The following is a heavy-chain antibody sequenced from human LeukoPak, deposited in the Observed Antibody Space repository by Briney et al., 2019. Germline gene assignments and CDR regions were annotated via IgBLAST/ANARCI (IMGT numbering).Heavy chain of an antibody. V-gene: IGHV3-53*01. D-gene: IGHD3-22*01. CDR1: GIAVTTNY. CDR3: ASPSNNSRYAFDY. J-gene: IGHJ4*02. Sequence: GWSLRVSCAASGIAVTTNYMSWVRQAPGKGLEWVSVIYLGGGTHHADSVKGRFTISRDYSMNTLYPEMNSLRVEDTAIYYCASPSNNSRYAFDYWGQGTLVTVSS. CDR2: IYLGGGT.